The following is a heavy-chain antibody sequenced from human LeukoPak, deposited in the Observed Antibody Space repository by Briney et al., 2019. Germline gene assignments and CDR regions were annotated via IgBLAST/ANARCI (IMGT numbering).Heavy chain of an antibody. D-gene: IGHD5-24*01. CDR3: AHRMTATSDVLDM. Sequence: SGPTLVNPTQTLTLTCILSGLAVSTSGVGVGWIRQPPGKALERPALIYWNDDKRYSPSLESRLNITKDTSKNQVVLTMPNMDPVDTATYYCAHRMTATSDVLDMWGQGTMVTVSS. CDR2: IYWNDDK. CDR1: GLAVSTSGVG. V-gene: IGHV2-5*01. J-gene: IGHJ3*02.